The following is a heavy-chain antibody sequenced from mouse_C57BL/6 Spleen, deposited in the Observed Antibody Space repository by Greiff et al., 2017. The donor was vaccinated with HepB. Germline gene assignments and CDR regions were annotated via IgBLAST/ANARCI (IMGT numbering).Heavy chain of an antibody. J-gene: IGHJ2*01. V-gene: IGHV1-59*01. D-gene: IGHD1-1*01. CDR1: GYTFTSYW. Sequence: QVQLQQPGAELVRPGTSVKLSCKASGYTFTSYWMHWVKQRPGQGLEWIGVIDPSDSYTNYNQKFKGKATLTVDTSSSTAYMQLSSLTSADSAVYYCAREGDYGSSYGYWGQGTTLTVSS. CDR3: AREGDYGSSYGY. CDR2: IDPSDSYT.